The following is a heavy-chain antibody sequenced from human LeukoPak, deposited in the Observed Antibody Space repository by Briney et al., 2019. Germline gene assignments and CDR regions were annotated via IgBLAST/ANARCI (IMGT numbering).Heavy chain of an antibody. Sequence: QTGGSLRLSCAASGFTFSNYGMHWVRQGPGKGLEWVAFIRYDGSNKYYTDSVKGRFTISRDNSKNTLFLQMNSLRAEDTAVYYCAREVGYSGYDLGLSNYYMDVWGKGTTVTISS. CDR2: IRYDGSNK. J-gene: IGHJ6*03. V-gene: IGHV3-30*02. CDR1: GFTFSNYG. CDR3: AREVGYSGYDLGLSNYYMDV. D-gene: IGHD5-12*01.